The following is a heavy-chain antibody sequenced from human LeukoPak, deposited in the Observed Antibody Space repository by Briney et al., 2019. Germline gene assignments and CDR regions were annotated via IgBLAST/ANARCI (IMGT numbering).Heavy chain of an antibody. J-gene: IGHJ4*02. CDR1: GFTFSSYG. V-gene: IGHV3-30*02. CDR3: ANLETVPAAAIRNDY. D-gene: IGHD2-2*01. Sequence: PGGSLRLSCAASGFTFSSYGMHWVRQAPGKGLEWVAFIRYDGSNKYYADSVKGRFTISRDNSKNTLYLQMNSLRAEATAVYHCANLETVPAAAIRNDYWGQGTLVTVSS. CDR2: IRYDGSNK.